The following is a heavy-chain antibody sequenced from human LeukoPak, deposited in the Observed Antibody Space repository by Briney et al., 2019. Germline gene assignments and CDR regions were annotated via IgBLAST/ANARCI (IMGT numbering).Heavy chain of an antibody. D-gene: IGHD2-15*01. CDR1: GFTFSSYE. Sequence: PGGSLRLSCAASGFTFSSYEMNWVHQAPGKGLEWVSYISSSGSTIYYADSVKGRFTISRDNAKNSLYLQMNSLRAEDTAVYYCARDGSGVYYFDYWGRGTLVTVSS. V-gene: IGHV3-48*03. CDR3: ARDGSGVYYFDY. J-gene: IGHJ4*02. CDR2: ISSSGSTI.